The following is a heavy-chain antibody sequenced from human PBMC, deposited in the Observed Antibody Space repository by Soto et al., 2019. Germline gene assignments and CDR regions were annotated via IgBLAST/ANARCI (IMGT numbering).Heavy chain of an antibody. Sequence: EVQLVESGGDLVQPGGSLRLSCAASGFTFSSYSMNWVRQAPGKGLEWISYVSSSSNTIYYADSVKGRFTISRDNAKNSLFLQMNSLRYEDAAVYYCARHPSPELEWVNYFYAMDVWGLGTTVSVSS. CDR1: GFTFSSYS. V-gene: IGHV3-48*02. CDR2: VSSSSNTI. D-gene: IGHD1-26*01. CDR3: ARHPSPELEWVNYFYAMDV. J-gene: IGHJ6*02.